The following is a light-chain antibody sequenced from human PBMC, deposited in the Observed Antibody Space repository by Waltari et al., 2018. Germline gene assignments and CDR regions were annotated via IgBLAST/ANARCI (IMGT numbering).Light chain of an antibody. J-gene: IGLJ3*02. V-gene: IGLV4-69*01. Sequence: QLVLTQSPSASASLGASVKLTCTLSSGHSSNVIAWLQQQPEKDPRYLMKVNSDGSHSKGDEIPDRFSGSSSWTERYLTISSLQSEDEADYYCQTGGHGTWVFGGGTKLTVL. CDR2: VNSDGSH. CDR1: SGHSSNV. CDR3: QTGGHGTWV.